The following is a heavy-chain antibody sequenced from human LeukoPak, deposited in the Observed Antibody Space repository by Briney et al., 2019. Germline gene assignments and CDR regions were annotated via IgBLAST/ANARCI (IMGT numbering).Heavy chain of an antibody. CDR2: INPNSGGT. Sequence: ASVKVSCKAPGYTFTGYYMHWVRQAPGQGLEWMGRINPNSGGTNYAQKSQGRVTMTRDTSISTAYMELSRLRSDDTAVYYCALLGYYGMDVWGQGTTVTVSS. CDR1: GYTFTGYY. CDR3: ALLGYYGMDV. V-gene: IGHV1-2*06. J-gene: IGHJ6*02. D-gene: IGHD2-15*01.